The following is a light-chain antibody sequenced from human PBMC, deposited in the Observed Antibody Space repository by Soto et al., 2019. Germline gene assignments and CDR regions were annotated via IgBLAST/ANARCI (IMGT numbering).Light chain of an antibody. CDR3: QQYNSYQGT. CDR2: DAS. CDR1: QSISSW. V-gene: IGKV1-5*01. J-gene: IGKJ1*01. Sequence: DIQMTQSPSTLSASVRDRVTITCRASQSISSWLAWYQQKPGKAPKLLIYDASSLESGVPSRFSGSGSGTEFTLTISSLQPDDFATYYCQQYNSYQGTFGQGTKVEIK.